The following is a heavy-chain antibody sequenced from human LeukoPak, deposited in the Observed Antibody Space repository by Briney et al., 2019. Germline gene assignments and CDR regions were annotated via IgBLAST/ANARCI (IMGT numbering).Heavy chain of an antibody. CDR1: GFTFSSYG. Sequence: GGSLRLSCAASGFTFSSYGMHWVRQAPGKGLEWVAFIRYDGSNKYYADSVKGRFTISRDNAKNSLYLQMNSLRAEDTAVYYAVPSPGIAAAGTSFDYWGQGTLVTVSS. CDR3: VPSPGIAAAGTSFDY. J-gene: IGHJ4*02. V-gene: IGHV3-30*02. CDR2: IRYDGSNK. D-gene: IGHD6-13*01.